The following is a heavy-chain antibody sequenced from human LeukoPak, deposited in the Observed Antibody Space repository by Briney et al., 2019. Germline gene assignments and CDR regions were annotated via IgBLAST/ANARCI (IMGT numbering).Heavy chain of an antibody. CDR1: GGSISSGGYY. D-gene: IGHD5-12*01. CDR2: IYYSGST. CDR3: ARVGGGYDHRFDY. V-gene: IGHV4-31*03. J-gene: IGHJ4*02. Sequence: SQTLSLTCTVSGGSISSGGYYWSWIRQHPGKGLEWIGYIYYSGSTYYNPSLKSRVTISVDTSKNQFSLKLSSVTAADTAVYYCARVGGGYDHRFDYWGQGTLVTVSS.